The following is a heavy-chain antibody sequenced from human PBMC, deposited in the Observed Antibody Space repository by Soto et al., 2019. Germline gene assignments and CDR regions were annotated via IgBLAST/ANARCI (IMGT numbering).Heavy chain of an antibody. V-gene: IGHV1-46*01. Sequence: AASVKVSCKASGGTFSSYAISWVRQAPGQGLEWMGVINPHGGSTKYAQKFQGRITMTRDTSRSTVYMELSSLRSDDTAIYYCARSSGGNFGIIIEGSNWFDPWGQGTLVTVSS. CDR1: GGTFSSYA. CDR3: ARSSGGNFGIIIEGSNWFDP. J-gene: IGHJ5*02. D-gene: IGHD3-3*01. CDR2: INPHGGST.